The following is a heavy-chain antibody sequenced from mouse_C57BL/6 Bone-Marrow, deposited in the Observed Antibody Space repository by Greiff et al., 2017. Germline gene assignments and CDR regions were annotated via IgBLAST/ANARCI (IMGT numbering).Heavy chain of an antibody. CDR1: GYTFTDYY. J-gene: IGHJ1*03. CDR3: ARLDYYGSSYGYFDV. D-gene: IGHD1-1*01. CDR2: INPNNGGT. Sequence: EVQLQHSGPELVKPGASVKISCKASGYTFTDYYMNWVKQSHGKSLEWIGDINPNNGGTSYNQKFKGKATLTVDKSSSTAYMGRRSLTSEDAAVYYCARLDYYGSSYGYFDVWGTGTTVTVSS. V-gene: IGHV1-26*01.